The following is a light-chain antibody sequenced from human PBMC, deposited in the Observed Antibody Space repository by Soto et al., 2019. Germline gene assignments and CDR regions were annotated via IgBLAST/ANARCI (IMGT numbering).Light chain of an antibody. CDR3: QQYGNSPPET. J-gene: IGKJ5*01. Sequence: EIVMTQFPATLSVSPGERATLSCRASQSVSSNLAWYQQKPGQAPRLLIYGASTRATGIPARLSGSGSGTEFILTISSLQSEDFAVYYCQQYGNSPPETFGQGTRLEIK. CDR1: QSVSSN. CDR2: GAS. V-gene: IGKV3-15*01.